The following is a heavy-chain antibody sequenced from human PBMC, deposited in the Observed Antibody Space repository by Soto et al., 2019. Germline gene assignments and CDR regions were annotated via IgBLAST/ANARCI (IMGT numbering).Heavy chain of an antibody. CDR1: GFTLRTNG. J-gene: IGHJ4*02. CDR2: ILGSGGDT. D-gene: IGHD2-15*01. Sequence: LRLSCAATGFTLRTNGMSWFRQAPGKGLEWVSSILGSGGDTYYADSLKGRFTISRDNSKNTLYLQLNSLGAEDTALYYCAGHGGYSYLGQGTLVTVSS. V-gene: IGHV3-23*01. CDR3: AGHGGYSY.